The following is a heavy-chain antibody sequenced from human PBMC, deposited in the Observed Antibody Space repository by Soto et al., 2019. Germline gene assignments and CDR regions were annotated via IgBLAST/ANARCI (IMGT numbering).Heavy chain of an antibody. J-gene: IGHJ5*02. CDR1: GGSISSYY. CDR2: INYSGST. V-gene: IGHV4-59*01. Sequence: QVQLQESGPGLVKPSETLSLTCTVSGGSISSYYWSWIRQPPGKGLEWIGYINYSGSTNYNPSLKSRVTISIDTSKNQFSLKLSSVTAADTAVYYCARGGWLRIDPWGQGTLVTVSS. D-gene: IGHD5-12*01. CDR3: ARGGWLRIDP.